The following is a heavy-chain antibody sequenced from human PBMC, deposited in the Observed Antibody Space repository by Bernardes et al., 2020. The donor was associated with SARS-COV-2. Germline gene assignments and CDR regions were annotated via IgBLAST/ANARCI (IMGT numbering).Heavy chain of an antibody. CDR1: GFTFSSYS. V-gene: IGHV3-21*01. CDR2: ISSSSSYI. Sequence: SLRLSCAASGFTFSSYSMNWVRQAPGKGLEWVSSISSSSSYIYYADSVKGRFTISRDNAKNSLYLQMNSLRAEDTAVYYCARDRLQLNDFWSGYYGAGVDPWGQGTLVTVSS. CDR3: ARDRLQLNDFWSGYYGAGVDP. J-gene: IGHJ5*02. D-gene: IGHD3-3*01.